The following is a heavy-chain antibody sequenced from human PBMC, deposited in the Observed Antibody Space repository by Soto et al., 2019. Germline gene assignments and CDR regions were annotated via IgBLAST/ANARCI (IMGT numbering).Heavy chain of an antibody. CDR3: ARDCYSSGWYSLAGGYYYYGMDV. CDR2: ISSSSSYI. Sequence: EVQLVESGGGLVKPGGSLRLSCAASGFTFSSYSMNWVRQAPGKGLEWVSSISSSSSYIYYAESVKGRFTISRDNVKNSLYLQMNSLGAEDTAVYYCARDCYSSGWYSLAGGYYYYGMDVWGQGTTVTVSS. V-gene: IGHV3-21*01. D-gene: IGHD6-19*01. J-gene: IGHJ6*02. CDR1: GFTFSSYS.